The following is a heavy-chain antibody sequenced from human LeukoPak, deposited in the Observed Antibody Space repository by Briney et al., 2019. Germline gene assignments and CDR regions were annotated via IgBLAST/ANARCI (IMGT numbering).Heavy chain of an antibody. CDR2: INPISGGT. J-gene: IGHJ4*02. D-gene: IGHD5-24*01. CDR1: GYTFTDYY. V-gene: IGHV1-2*02. CDR3: ARDTRRADGYSDF. Sequence: ASVKVSCKASGYTFTDYYMHWVRQAPGQGLEWMGWINPISGGTNSAQKFQDRVTMTRDTSITTAYMELSRLTSDDTAAYYCARDTRRADGYSDFWGQGTLVTVSS.